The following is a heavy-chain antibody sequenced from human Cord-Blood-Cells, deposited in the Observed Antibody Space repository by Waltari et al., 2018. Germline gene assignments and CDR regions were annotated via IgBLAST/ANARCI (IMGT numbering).Heavy chain of an antibody. J-gene: IGHJ6*03. CDR3: GRDEYSSSYYYYIDV. CDR1: GYTFTRYA. V-gene: IGHV1-3*01. CDR2: INAGNGKT. Sequence: QVPQVPSRAAVKKPGASVQVSCTASGYTFTRYAMHWVPQPPGQRLEWMGWINAGNGKTKDSQKCQGRVTITRDTSASTAYMELIRLRSDDTAVYYCGRDEYSSSYYYYIDVWGKGATVTVSS. D-gene: IGHD6-6*01.